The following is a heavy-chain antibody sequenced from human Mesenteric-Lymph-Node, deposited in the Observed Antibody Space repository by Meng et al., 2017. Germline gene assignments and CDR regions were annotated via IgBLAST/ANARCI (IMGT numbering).Heavy chain of an antibody. J-gene: IGHJ4*02. Sequence: VQLVQSGAEGKEPAASMKVSCKASGYMFSSYGISWVLQAPGEEVVWLSWIIGHNDNANYVQKLQRRVTMTTDTSANTAYMELRSLRSDDTAMYYCARDIYGDYVFDYWGQGTLVTVSS. CDR1: GYMFSSYG. CDR2: IIGHNDNA. CDR3: ARDIYGDYVFDY. D-gene: IGHD4-17*01. V-gene: IGHV1-18*01.